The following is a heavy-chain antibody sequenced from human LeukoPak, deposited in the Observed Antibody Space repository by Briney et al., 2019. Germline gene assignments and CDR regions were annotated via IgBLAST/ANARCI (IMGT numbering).Heavy chain of an antibody. CDR2: MNPNSGNT. V-gene: IGHV1-8*02. D-gene: IGHD3-10*01. CDR3: ARAHDTMVRGVSGY. J-gene: IGHJ4*02. Sequence: ASVKVSCKASGGTFSSYAISWVRQATGQGLEWMGWMNPNSGNTGYAQKFQGRVTMTRNTSISTAYMELSSLRSEDTAVYYCARAHDTMVRGVSGYWGQGTLVTVSS. CDR1: GGTFSSYA.